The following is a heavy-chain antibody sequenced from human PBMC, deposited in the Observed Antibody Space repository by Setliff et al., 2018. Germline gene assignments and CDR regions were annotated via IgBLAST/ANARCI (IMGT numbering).Heavy chain of an antibody. V-gene: IGHV3-7*01. CDR3: ARSSRADHTSGHYRDY. D-gene: IGHD3-22*01. CDR2: IKQDGSEK. CDR1: GFTFSSHW. Sequence: GGSLRLSCAASGFTFSSHWMNWVRQAPGKGLEWVATIKQDGSEKYYLDSVKGRFTISRDNAKNSLYLQMNSLRADDTAVYYCARSSRADHTSGHYRDYWGRGTLVTVSS. J-gene: IGHJ4*02.